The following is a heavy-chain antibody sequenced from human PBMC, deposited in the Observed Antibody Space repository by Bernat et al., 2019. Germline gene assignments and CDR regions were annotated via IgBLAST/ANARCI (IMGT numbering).Heavy chain of an antibody. D-gene: IGHD2-2*01. CDR1: GFTFSDYY. V-gene: IGHV3-11*06. CDR3: ARELRVIVVVPAAHAAFDI. Sequence: QVQLVESGGGLVKPGGSLRLSCAASGFTFSDYYMSWIRQAPGKGLEWVSYISSSSYTNYADSVKGRFTISRDNAKNSLYLQMNSLRAEDTAVYYCARELRVIVVVPAAHAAFDIWGQGTMVTVSS. CDR2: ISSSSYT. J-gene: IGHJ3*02.